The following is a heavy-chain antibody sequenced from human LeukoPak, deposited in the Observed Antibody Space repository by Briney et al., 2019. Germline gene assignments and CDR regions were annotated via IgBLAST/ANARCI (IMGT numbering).Heavy chain of an antibody. D-gene: IGHD2-21*02. V-gene: IGHV4-31*03. Sequence: SQPLSLTCTLSGDSISSDGYSWPWIRQPPAKGLEWIGHISYSGNTYYNPSLKSRVTLSVDASKNQFSLNLTSVTAADTAIYYCARDFLRTASPDAFDFWGQGTMVTVSS. CDR3: ARDFLRTASPDAFDF. CDR2: ISYSGNT. J-gene: IGHJ3*01. CDR1: GDSISSDGYS.